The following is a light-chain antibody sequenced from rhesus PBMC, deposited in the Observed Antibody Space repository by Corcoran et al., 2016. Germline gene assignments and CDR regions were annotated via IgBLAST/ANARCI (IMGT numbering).Light chain of an antibody. CDR3: LQDFATRT. CDR1: QGIDKE. J-gene: IGKJ1*01. V-gene: IGKV1-94*01. CDR2: ATS. Sequence: IQMTQSPSSLSASVGDRVTVTCRASQGIDKELSWYQQKPGKAPTLLIYATSSLQKGVSSRISGSGSGTEYTLTISSLQPEDIATYYCLQDFATRTFGQGTKVEIK.